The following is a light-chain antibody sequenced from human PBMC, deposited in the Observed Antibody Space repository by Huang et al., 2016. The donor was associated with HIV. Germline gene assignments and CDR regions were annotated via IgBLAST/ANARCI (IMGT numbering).Light chain of an antibody. J-gene: IGKJ3*01. CDR1: QSISTY. V-gene: IGKV3-15*01. CDR2: GAS. Sequence: EIVLTQSPATLSVSPGERATLSCRASQSISTYLAWYQHKPAQAPRLLIYGASTRARGIPAMFVGGGSGTEFTVTINSLQSEDFAVYYCQQYNNWPPEVTFGPGTKVDIK. CDR3: QQYNNWPPEVT.